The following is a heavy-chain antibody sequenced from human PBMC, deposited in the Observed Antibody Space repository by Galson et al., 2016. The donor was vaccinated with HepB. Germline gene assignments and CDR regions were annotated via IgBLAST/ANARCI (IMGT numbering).Heavy chain of an antibody. CDR1: GGTFSSYA. D-gene: IGHD3-3*01. V-gene: IGHV1-69*13. CDR2: IIPIFGTA. J-gene: IGHJ6*02. CDR3: ASGPPPGDITIFGVVNVYPYGVDV. Sequence: SVKVSCKASGGTFSSYAISWVRQAPGQGLEWMGGIIPIFGTANYAQKFQGRVTITADESTSTAYMELSSLRCEDTAVYYCASGPPPGDITIFGVVNVYPYGVDVWGQGTTVTVSS.